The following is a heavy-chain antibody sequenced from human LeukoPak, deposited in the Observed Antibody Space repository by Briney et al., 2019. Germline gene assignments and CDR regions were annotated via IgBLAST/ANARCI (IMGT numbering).Heavy chain of an antibody. J-gene: IGHJ4*02. D-gene: IGHD6-19*01. CDR1: GFTFDDYA. CDR2: ISWNSGSI. Sequence: GGSLRLSCAASGFTFDDYAMHWVRQAPGKGLEWVSGISWNSGSIGYADSVKGRFTISRDNSKNTLHLQMNSLRAEDTAVYYCAKGHGYSSAYFDYWGQGTLVTVSS. V-gene: IGHV3-9*01. CDR3: AKGHGYSSAYFDY.